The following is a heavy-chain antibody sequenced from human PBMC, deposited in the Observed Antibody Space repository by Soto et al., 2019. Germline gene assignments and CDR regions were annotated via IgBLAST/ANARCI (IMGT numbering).Heavy chain of an antibody. Sequence: GGSLRLSCAASGFTFSSYAMHWVRQAPGKGLEWVAVISYDGSNKYYADSVKGRLTISRDNSKNTLYLQMNSLRAEDTAVYYCARGPSPASALRYYYGMDVWGQGTTVTV. CDR2: ISYDGSNK. CDR3: ARGPSPASALRYYYGMDV. J-gene: IGHJ6*02. D-gene: IGHD2-2*01. V-gene: IGHV3-30-3*01. CDR1: GFTFSSYA.